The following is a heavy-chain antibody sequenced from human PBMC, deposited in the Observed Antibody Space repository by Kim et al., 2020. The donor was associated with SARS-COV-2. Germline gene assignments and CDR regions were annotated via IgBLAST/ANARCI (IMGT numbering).Heavy chain of an antibody. CDR1: GFAFDTYA. Sequence: GGSLRLSCAASGFAFDTYAMSWVRQAPGKGLEWVSAILSHGVTTYYADSVKGRFTISRDTSKNTLYLLMHSLRAEDTALYYCVTAAQIVAPDRNYCGQGT. J-gene: IGHJ1*01. CDR2: ILSHGVTT. D-gene: IGHD6-6*01. CDR3: VTAAQIVAPDRNY. V-gene: IGHV3-23*01.